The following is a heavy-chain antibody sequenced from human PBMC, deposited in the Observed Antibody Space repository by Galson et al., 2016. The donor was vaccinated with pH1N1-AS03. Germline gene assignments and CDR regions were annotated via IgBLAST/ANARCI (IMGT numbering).Heavy chain of an antibody. Sequence: SLRLSCAISGFTFSVYWMSWVRQAPGKGLEWDSSISSSSSYIYYADSVKGRFTVSRDNARNSLYLHISSLRAEDTAVYYCARPNDNYYYYSGMNVWGQGTTVTVYS. CDR3: ARPNDNYYYYSGMNV. D-gene: IGHD1-1*01. V-gene: IGHV3-21*01. J-gene: IGHJ6*02. CDR2: ISSSSSYI. CDR1: GFTFSVYW.